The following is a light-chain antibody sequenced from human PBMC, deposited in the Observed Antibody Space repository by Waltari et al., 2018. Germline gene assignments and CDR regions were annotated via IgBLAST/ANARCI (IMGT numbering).Light chain of an antibody. Sequence: IVLTQSPGTLSLFPGERATLSCRASESVSSRYLAGYQQKPGQAPRLLIYGASSRATGIPDRFSGSGSGTDFTLTISRLEPEDFAVYYCQQYGNSKTFGQGTKLEIK. CDR3: QQYGNSKT. CDR2: GAS. CDR1: ESVSSRY. J-gene: IGKJ2*01. V-gene: IGKV3-20*01.